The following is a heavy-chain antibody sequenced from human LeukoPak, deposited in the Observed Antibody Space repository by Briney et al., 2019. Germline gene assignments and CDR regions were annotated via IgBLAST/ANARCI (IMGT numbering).Heavy chain of an antibody. V-gene: IGHV3-53*01. CDR3: ASMGETVRGVINPYYFDY. CDR1: GFTVSSNY. J-gene: IGHJ4*02. Sequence: GGSLRLSCAASGFTVSSNYMTWVRQAPGKGLEWVSVIYSGGSTYYADSVKGRVTTSRDNSKNTLYLQMNSLRAEDTAVYYCASMGETVRGVINPYYFDYWGQGTLVTVSS. D-gene: IGHD3-10*01. CDR2: IYSGGST.